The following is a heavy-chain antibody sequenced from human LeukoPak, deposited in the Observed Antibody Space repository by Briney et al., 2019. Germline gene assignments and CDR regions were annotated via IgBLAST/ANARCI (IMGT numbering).Heavy chain of an antibody. J-gene: IGHJ3*02. CDR1: GGSISSGGYY. D-gene: IGHD1-26*01. CDR3: VRDNNGSWIGI. Sequence: PSETLSLTCTVSGGSISSGGYYWSWIRQLPGKGLEWIGYIYYRGSTGYNPSLKSRVTISLDTSKSQFSLKLSSVTAADTAVYYCVRDNNGSWIGIWGQGTVVTVSS. CDR2: IYYRGST. V-gene: IGHV4-61*08.